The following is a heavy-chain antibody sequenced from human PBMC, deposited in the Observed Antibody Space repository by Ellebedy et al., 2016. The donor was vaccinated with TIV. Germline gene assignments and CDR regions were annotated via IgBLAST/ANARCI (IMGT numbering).Heavy chain of an antibody. D-gene: IGHD2-15*01. Sequence: SETLSLXXTVSGGSITHYYWNWIRQSPGKGLGWIGYYYSGSTDYNPSLTSRVTISIDTSKNQFSLKLTSVTAADTAVYYCARRIRSDAPIAQENWFDPWGQGTLVTVSS. V-gene: IGHV4-59*12. J-gene: IGHJ5*02. CDR2: YYSGST. CDR1: GGSITHYY. CDR3: ARRIRSDAPIAQENWFDP.